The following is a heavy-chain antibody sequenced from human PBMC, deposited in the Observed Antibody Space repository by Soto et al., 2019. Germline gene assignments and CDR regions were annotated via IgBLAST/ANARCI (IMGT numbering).Heavy chain of an antibody. CDR3: ARDGDGYPA. V-gene: IGHV3-7*01. D-gene: IGHD1-1*01. Sequence: VQLVESGGGLVQPGGSLTLSCVASGFTFSRNWMSWVRQAPGKGLEGVANIKQDGSEKYYADAVKGRFTLSRDNGENSLYLQMNSLRAEDTAVYYCARDGDGYPAWGQGTLVTVSS. CDR1: GFTFSRNW. J-gene: IGHJ5*02. CDR2: IKQDGSEK.